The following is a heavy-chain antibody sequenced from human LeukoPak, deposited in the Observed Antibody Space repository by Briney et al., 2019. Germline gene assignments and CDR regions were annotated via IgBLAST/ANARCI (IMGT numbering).Heavy chain of an antibody. V-gene: IGHV1-8*01. J-gene: IGHJ4*02. Sequence: ASVKVSCKASGYTFTSYDINWVRQATGQGLEWMGWMNPNSGNTGYAQKFQGRVTMTRNTSISTAYMELSSLRSEDTAVYYCARVHPLVGWLSYPRFDYWGQGTLVTVSS. CDR3: ARVHPLVGWLSYPRFDY. CDR1: GYTFTSYD. D-gene: IGHD3-3*01. CDR2: MNPNSGNT.